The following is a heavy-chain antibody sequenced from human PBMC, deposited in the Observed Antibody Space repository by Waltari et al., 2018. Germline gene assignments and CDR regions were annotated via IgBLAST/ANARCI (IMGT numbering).Heavy chain of an antibody. J-gene: IGHJ4*02. CDR2: IIPILGIA. V-gene: IGHV1-69*04. D-gene: IGHD2-21*01. CDR1: GGTFSSYA. Sequence: QVQLVQSGAEVKKPGSSVKVSCKASGGTFSSYAISWVRQAPGQGLEWMGGIIPILGIANYAQKFQGRVTITADESTSTAYMELSSLRSEDTAVYYCAREEEGLYCGGDCRDYWGQGTLVTVSS. CDR3: AREEEGLYCGGDCRDY.